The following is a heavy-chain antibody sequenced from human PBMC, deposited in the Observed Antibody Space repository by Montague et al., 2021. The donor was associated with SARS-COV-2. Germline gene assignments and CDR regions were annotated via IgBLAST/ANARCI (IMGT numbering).Heavy chain of an antibody. V-gene: IGHV4-34*01. Sequence: SETLSLTCAVYGGSFSGYYWSWIRQPPGKGLEWIGEINHSGSTNYNPSLESRVTISVGTSKNQFSLKLSSVTAADTAVYYCASLTLGHCSSTSCYSDWFDPWGQGTLVTVSS. D-gene: IGHD2-2*02. J-gene: IGHJ5*02. CDR1: GGSFSGYY. CDR2: INHSGST. CDR3: ASLTLGHCSSTSCYSDWFDP.